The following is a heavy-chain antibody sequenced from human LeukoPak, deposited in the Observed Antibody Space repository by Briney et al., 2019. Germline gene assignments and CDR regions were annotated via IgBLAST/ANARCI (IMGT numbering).Heavy chain of an antibody. CDR3: ARGVSVGNWFDP. Sequence: SETLYLTCTVSGGSISSGGYYWSRIRQHPGKGLEWIGYIYYSGSTYYNPSLKSRVTISVDTSKNQFSLKLSSVTAADTAVYYCARGVSVGNWFDPWGQGTLVTVSS. J-gene: IGHJ5*02. CDR2: IYYSGST. V-gene: IGHV4-31*03. CDR1: GGSISSGGYY. D-gene: IGHD1-26*01.